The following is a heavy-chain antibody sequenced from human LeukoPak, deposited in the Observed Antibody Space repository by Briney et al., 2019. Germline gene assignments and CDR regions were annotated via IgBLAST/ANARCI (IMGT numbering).Heavy chain of an antibody. CDR2: IKHDGSEK. Sequence: GGSLRLSCAASGFTFDRYWMSWVRLAPGQGLEWVANIKHDGSEKTFVDSVKGRLTISRDNAENSLYLQMNSLRAEDTAVYYCARQPIYEAYFDFWGQGTLVTVSS. D-gene: IGHD3-16*01. CDR3: ARQPIYEAYFDF. V-gene: IGHV3-7*01. J-gene: IGHJ4*02. CDR1: GFTFDRYW.